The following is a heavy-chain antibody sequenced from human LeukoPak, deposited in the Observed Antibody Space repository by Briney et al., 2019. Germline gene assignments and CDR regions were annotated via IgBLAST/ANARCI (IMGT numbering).Heavy chain of an antibody. CDR3: ARPALYCGGDCCYDY. D-gene: IGHD2-21*02. CDR1: GYSFTSYW. V-gene: IGHV5-10-1*01. J-gene: IGHJ4*02. Sequence: GESLKISCWGSGYSFTSYWIGWVRQMPGKGLEWMGRIDPSDSYTNYSPSFQGHVTISADKSISTAYLQWSSLKASDTAMYYCARPALYCGGDCCYDYWGQGTLVTVSS. CDR2: IDPSDSYT.